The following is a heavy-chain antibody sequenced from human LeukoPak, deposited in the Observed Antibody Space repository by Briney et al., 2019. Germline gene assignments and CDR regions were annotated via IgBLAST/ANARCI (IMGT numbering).Heavy chain of an antibody. CDR3: AKGYGSGSYLADY. CDR1: RFTFSRYA. J-gene: IGHJ4*02. Sequence: PGGSLRLSSAASRFTFSRYAMTWVRQAAGQGLEWGSAISVSGGSTYYAHPVKGRFTIYRENPKNTLYLQRNSLRAQATAVYYCAKGYGSGSYLADYWGQGTLVTVSS. D-gene: IGHD3-10*01. V-gene: IGHV3-23*01. CDR2: ISVSGGST.